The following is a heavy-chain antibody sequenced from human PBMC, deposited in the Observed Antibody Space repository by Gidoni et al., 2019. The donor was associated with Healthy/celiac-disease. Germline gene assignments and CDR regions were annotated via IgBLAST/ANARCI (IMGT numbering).Heavy chain of an antibody. V-gene: IGHV4-34*01. CDR1: GGSFSGYY. Sequence: QVQLQQWGAGLLKPSETLSLTCAVYGGSFSGYYWSWSRQPPGKGLEWIGEINHSGSTNYNPSLKSRVTISVDTSKNQFSLKLSSVTAADTAVYYCARGRDYLLWFGESNWFDPWGQGTLVTVSS. CDR2: INHSGST. J-gene: IGHJ5*02. CDR3: ARGRDYLLWFGESNWFDP. D-gene: IGHD3-10*01.